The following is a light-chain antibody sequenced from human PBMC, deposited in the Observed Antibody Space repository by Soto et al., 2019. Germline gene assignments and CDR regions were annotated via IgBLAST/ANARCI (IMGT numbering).Light chain of an antibody. CDR2: EVS. V-gene: IGLV2-14*01. CDR3: SSYTSGSTYV. Sequence: QSVLTQPASVSGSPGQSITISCTGTSSDVGRYNYVSWYQQHPGKAPKLMIYEVSNRPSGVSNRFSGSKSGNTASLTISGLQAEDEADYYCSSYTSGSTYVFGTGTKATVL. J-gene: IGLJ1*01. CDR1: SSDVGRYNY.